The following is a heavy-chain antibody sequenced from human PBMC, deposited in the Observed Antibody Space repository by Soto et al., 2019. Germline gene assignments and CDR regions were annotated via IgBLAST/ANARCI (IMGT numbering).Heavy chain of an antibody. V-gene: IGHV2-5*01. CDR3: AVDSGGWFDP. CDR2: IYWNDEK. D-gene: IGHD2-15*01. J-gene: IGHJ5*02. CDR1: GFSLSTSGVG. Sequence: QITLKESGPTLVKPTQPLTLTCTFSGFSLSTSGVGVGWIRQPPGKALEWLAVIYWNDEKRYSPSLKSSLTIIKDTPKNQVVLTMTNMDPVDTATYYCAVDSGGWFDPWGQGTLVTVSS.